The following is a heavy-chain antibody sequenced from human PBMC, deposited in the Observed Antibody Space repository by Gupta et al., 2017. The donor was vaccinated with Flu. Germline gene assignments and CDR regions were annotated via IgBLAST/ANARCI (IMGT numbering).Heavy chain of an antibody. V-gene: IGHV3-72*01. D-gene: IGHD3-22*01. Sequence: EVQLVESGGGLVQPGGSLRLSCAASGFTFSDHYMDWVRTAPGKGLEWVGRTRNKANSYTTEYAASVKGRFTISRDDSKNSLYLQMNSLKTEDTAVYYCASGGYYYDSSGYDYWGQGTLVTVSS. CDR1: GFTFSDHY. J-gene: IGHJ4*02. CDR3: ASGGYYYDSSGYDY. CDR2: TRNKANSYTT.